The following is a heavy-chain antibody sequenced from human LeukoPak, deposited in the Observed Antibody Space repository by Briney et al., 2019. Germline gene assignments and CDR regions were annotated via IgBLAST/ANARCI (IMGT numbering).Heavy chain of an antibody. D-gene: IGHD3-22*01. J-gene: IGHJ4*02. CDR3: ASAKYYYDSSGYFDY. CDR1: GFTFSSYW. Sequence: GGSLRLSCAASGFTFSSYWMSWVRQAPGKGLEWVANIKQDGSEKYYVDSVKGRFAISRDNAKNSLYLQMNSLRAEDTAVYYCASAKYYYDSSGYFDYWGQGTLVTVSS. V-gene: IGHV3-7*01. CDR2: IKQDGSEK.